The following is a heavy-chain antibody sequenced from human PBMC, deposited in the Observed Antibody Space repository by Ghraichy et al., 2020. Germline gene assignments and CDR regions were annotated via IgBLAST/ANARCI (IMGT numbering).Heavy chain of an antibody. J-gene: IGHJ6*02. V-gene: IGHV3-33*01. CDR1: GFTFSSYG. CDR3: ARYSSSSNYYYGMDV. D-gene: IGHD6-6*01. CDR2: IWHDGSHK. Sequence: GGSLRLSCAASGFTFSSYGMHWVRQAPGKGLEWMAVIWHDGSHKYYADSVKGRFTISRDNSKNTLHLQTNSLRAEDTAVYYCARYSSSSNYYYGMDVWGQGTTVTVSS.